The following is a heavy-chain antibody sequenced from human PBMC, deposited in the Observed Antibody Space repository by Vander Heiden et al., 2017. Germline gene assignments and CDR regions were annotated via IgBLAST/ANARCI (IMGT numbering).Heavy chain of an antibody. J-gene: IGHJ5*02. CDR1: GFTFSSYL. CDR3: ARVKCVQLERRWVCWFDP. Sequence: EVQLVGSGGGVVQPGGSLSLSCAASGFTFSSYLMSWGRQAPGKGLEWLANIKEDGSEIYYVDSVKGRFTISRDNAKNSLYLQMNSLRAEETAVYYCARVKCVQLERRWVCWFDPWGQGTLVTVSS. V-gene: IGHV3-7*01. CDR2: IKEDGSEI. D-gene: IGHD1-1*01.